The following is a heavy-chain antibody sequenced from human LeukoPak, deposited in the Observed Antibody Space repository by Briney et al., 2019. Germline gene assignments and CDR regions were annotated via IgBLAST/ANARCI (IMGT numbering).Heavy chain of an antibody. CDR3: ARDGYDFWSGYYRLDY. Sequence: GGSLRLSCAASGFTFSSYWMSWVRQAPGKGLEWVANIKQDGSEKYYVDSVKGRFTISRDNAKNSLYLQMNSLRAEDTAVHYCARDGYDFWSGYYRLDYWGQGTLVTVSS. V-gene: IGHV3-7*01. J-gene: IGHJ4*02. CDR1: GFTFSSYW. D-gene: IGHD3-3*01. CDR2: IKQDGSEK.